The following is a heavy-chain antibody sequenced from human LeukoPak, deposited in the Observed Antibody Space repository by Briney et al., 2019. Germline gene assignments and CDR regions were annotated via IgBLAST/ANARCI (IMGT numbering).Heavy chain of an antibody. CDR3: ARGEMAYSY. Sequence: SETLSLTCAVYGGSFSGYNWSWIRQPPGKGLEWIGEINHSGSTNYNPSLKSRVTISVDTSKNQFSLKLSSVTAADTAVYYCARGEMAYSYWGQGTLVTVSS. V-gene: IGHV4-34*01. J-gene: IGHJ4*02. D-gene: IGHD5-24*01. CDR2: INHSGST. CDR1: GGSFSGYN.